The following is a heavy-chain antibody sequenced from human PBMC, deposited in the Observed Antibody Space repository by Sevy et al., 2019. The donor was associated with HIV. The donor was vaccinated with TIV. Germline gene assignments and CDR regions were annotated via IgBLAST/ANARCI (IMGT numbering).Heavy chain of an antibody. J-gene: IGHJ4*02. CDR1: GYTFTTYP. D-gene: IGHD3-22*01. Sequence: ASVKVSCKASGYTFTTYPIGWVRQAPGQGLEWMGWISTYSGETRDAQKFQGRATMTTDTSTSTAYLELRSLRSDDTAVYYCARDSDGSGHYYADYFDYWGQATLVTVSS. V-gene: IGHV1-18*01. CDR2: ISTYSGET. CDR3: ARDSDGSGHYYADYFDY.